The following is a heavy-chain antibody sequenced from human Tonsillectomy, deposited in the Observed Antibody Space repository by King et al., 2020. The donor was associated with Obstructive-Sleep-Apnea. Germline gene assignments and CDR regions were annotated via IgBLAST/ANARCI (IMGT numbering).Heavy chain of an antibody. Sequence: VQLVESGGGLVQPGGSLRLSCAASGFTFSSYAMSWVRQAPGKGLEWVSAISGSGGSTYYADSVKGRFTISRDNSKNTLYLQMDSLRAEDTAVYYCAKEGYYDSSGLTDFDSWGQGTLVTVSS. CDR3: AKEGYYDSSGLTDFDS. D-gene: IGHD3-22*01. CDR1: GFTFSSYA. J-gene: IGHJ4*02. V-gene: IGHV3-23*04. CDR2: ISGSGGST.